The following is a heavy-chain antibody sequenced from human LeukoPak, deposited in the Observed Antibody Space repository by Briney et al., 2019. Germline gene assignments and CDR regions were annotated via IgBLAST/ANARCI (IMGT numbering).Heavy chain of an antibody. Sequence: GGSLRLSCSPSGLAFSIYEMDWVRPPPGKGLGWVSYVSSSVSYRQYAGSVKARFTISRDNAEKSLFLQMNSLRDEDTAVYYCARDPGYSRTGVDAFDIWGRGTMVTVSS. J-gene: IGHJ3*02. V-gene: IGHV3-48*03. CDR3: ARDPGYSRTGVDAFDI. D-gene: IGHD6-13*01. CDR1: GLAFSIYE. CDR2: VSSSVSYR.